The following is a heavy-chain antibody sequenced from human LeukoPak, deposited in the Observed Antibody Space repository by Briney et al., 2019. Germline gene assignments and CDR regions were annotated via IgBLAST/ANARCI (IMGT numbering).Heavy chain of an antibody. D-gene: IGHD3-22*01. CDR2: IYHSGST. J-gene: IGHJ4*02. Sequence: PSGTLSLTCAVSGAPISSNNWWWSWVRQPPGKGLEWIGEIYHSGSTNYNPSLKSRVTMSVDKSKNQFSLKLSSVTAADTAVYYCARDWASDYDSSGYYDYWGQGTLVTVSS. CDR1: GAPISSNNW. CDR3: ARDWASDYDSSGYYDY. V-gene: IGHV4-4*02.